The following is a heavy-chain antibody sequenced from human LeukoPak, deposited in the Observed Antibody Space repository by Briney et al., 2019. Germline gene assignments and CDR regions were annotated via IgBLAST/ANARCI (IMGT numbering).Heavy chain of an antibody. D-gene: IGHD1-14*01. J-gene: IGHJ6*02. Sequence: GGSLRLSCAAPGFTFDDYAMHWVRQAPGKGLEWVSVISWNSGTIGYADSVKGRFTISRDNAKNSLYLEMNSLRAEDTALYYCGKDIWGLVYYGMDVWGQGTTVTV. V-gene: IGHV3-9*01. CDR1: GFTFDDYA. CDR2: ISWNSGTI. CDR3: GKDIWGLVYYGMDV.